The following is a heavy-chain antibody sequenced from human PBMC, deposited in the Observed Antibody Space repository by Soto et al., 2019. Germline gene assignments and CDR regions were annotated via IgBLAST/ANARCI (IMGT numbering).Heavy chain of an antibody. CDR1: GGTFSRHA. V-gene: IGHV1-69*01. CDR2: IIPIFGTA. CDR3: ARGWGYDSNDYYYAY. D-gene: IGHD3-22*01. Sequence: QVQLVQSGAEVRKPGSSVKVSCKASGGTFSRHAISWVRQAPEQGLEWMGGIIPIFGTANHAQKFQGRVTIIADESTSTVYMELSSLRSEDTAMYYCARGWGYDSNDYYYAYWGQGTLVIGSS. J-gene: IGHJ4*02.